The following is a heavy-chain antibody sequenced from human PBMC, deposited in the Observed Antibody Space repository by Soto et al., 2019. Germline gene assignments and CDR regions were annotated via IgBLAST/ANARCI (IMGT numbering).Heavy chain of an antibody. Sequence: QVQLVESGGGVVQPGRSLRLSCTASGFTFSNYGKHWVRQAPGKGLKWVAVISYDGSNKYYADSVKGRFTISRDNSKNTLYLQMNSLRAEDTAVYYCARGRDYLGGDFDYWGQGTLVTVSS. CDR2: ISYDGSNK. CDR1: GFTFSNYG. V-gene: IGHV3-30-3*01. D-gene: IGHD3-16*01. J-gene: IGHJ4*02. CDR3: ARGRDYLGGDFDY.